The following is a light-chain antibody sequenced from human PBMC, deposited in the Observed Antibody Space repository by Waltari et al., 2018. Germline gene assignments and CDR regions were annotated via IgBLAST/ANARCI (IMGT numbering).Light chain of an antibody. Sequence: SYELPNSPAASVSPRQTASITCPGEGVGHNNLSWYQKRPDQSSLWVIYETTKRPSRLPERFSVSHSGHTATLTIIGTQPTDEGDYYCQVWDTSAYVCGSGTKVTVL. CDR2: ETT. CDR3: QVWDTSAYV. V-gene: IGLV3-1*01. J-gene: IGLJ1*01. CDR1: GVGHNN.